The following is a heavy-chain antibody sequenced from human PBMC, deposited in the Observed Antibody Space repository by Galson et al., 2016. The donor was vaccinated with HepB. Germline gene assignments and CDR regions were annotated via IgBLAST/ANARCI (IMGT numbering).Heavy chain of an antibody. J-gene: IGHJ4*02. CDR3: AKDRALELRSGIDY. CDR1: GFTFSDYY. V-gene: IGHV3-11*06. CDR2: TSSISSHT. Sequence: SLRLSCAVSGFTFSDYYVSWIRQAPGKGPEWVSYTSSISSHTNYGDSVKGRFTISRDNSKNTLYLQLNSLRADDTAVYYCAKDRALELRSGIDYWGQGTLVTVSS. D-gene: IGHD1-7*01.